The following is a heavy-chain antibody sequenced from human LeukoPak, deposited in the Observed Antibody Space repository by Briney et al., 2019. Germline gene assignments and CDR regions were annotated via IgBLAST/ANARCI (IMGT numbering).Heavy chain of an antibody. Sequence: GGSLRLSCAASGFTFSSYAMSWVRQAPGKGLEWVSYISSSGSTIYYADSVKGRFTISRDNAKNSLYLQMNSLRAEDTAVYYCASYPQGRYYDSSGYYLSGGHDAFDIWGQGTMVTVSS. CDR3: ASYPQGRYYDSSGYYLSGGHDAFDI. V-gene: IGHV3-48*03. J-gene: IGHJ3*02. CDR1: GFTFSSYA. CDR2: ISSSGSTI. D-gene: IGHD3-22*01.